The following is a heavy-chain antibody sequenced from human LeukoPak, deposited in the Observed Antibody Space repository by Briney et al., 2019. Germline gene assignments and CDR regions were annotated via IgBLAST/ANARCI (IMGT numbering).Heavy chain of an antibody. Sequence: PSETLSLTCTVSGASISSYYWTWIRQPAGKGPEWIGRIHTSGSTNYNPSLKSRVNMSVDTSKNQFSLKLNSVTAADTAVYYCARVTDPRYNWFDPWGRGTLVTVSS. D-gene: IGHD2-21*02. CDR2: IHTSGST. V-gene: IGHV4-4*07. CDR3: ARVTDPRYNWFDP. J-gene: IGHJ5*02. CDR1: GASISSYY.